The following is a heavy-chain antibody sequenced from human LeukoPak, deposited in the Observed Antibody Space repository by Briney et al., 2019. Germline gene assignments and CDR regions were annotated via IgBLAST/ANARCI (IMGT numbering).Heavy chain of an antibody. CDR2: IIPIFGTA. J-gene: IGHJ4*02. Sequence: SCKAXGGTFSSYXXXXVRXAPGXGLEWXGGIIPIFGTANYAQKFQGRVTITADESTSTAYMELSSLRSEDTAVYYCARSGRTVXMAYYLDYWGQGTLVTVSS. V-gene: IGHV1-69*01. D-gene: IGHD5-24*01. CDR3: ARSGRTVXMAYYLDY. CDR1: GGTFSSYX.